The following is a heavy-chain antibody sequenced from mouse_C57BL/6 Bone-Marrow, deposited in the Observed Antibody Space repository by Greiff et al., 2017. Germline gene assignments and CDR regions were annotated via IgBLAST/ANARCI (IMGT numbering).Heavy chain of an antibody. CDR3: AMRYYGSSGAWFAY. V-gene: IGHV1-74*01. CDR1: GYTFTSYW. J-gene: IGHJ3*01. Sequence: VQLQQPGAELVKPGASVKVSCKASGYTFTSYWMHWVKQRPGQGLEWIGRIHPSDSDTNYNQKFKGKATLTVDKSYSTAYMQLISLTSEDSAVYYCAMRYYGSSGAWFAYWDQGTLVTVSA. D-gene: IGHD1-1*01. CDR2: IHPSDSDT.